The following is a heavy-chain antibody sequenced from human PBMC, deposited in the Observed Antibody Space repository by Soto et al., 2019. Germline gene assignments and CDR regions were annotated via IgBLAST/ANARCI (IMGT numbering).Heavy chain of an antibody. D-gene: IGHD2-21*02. CDR3: ARESQGVVVTAISAFDI. J-gene: IGHJ3*02. CDR2: IYYSGST. Sequence: TLSLTCTVSGGSISSGGYYWSWIRQHPGKGLEWIGYIYYSGSTYYNPSLKSRVTISVDTSKNQFSLKLSSVTAADTAVYYCARESQGVVVTAISAFDIWGQGTMVTVSS. CDR1: GGSISSGGYY. V-gene: IGHV4-31*03.